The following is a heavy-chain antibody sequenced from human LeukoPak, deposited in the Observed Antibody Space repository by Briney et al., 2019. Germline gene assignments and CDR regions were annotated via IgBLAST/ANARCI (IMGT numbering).Heavy chain of an antibody. V-gene: IGHV3-15*01. CDR1: AFTFSNAW. CDR2: IKSKTDGGTT. Sequence: GGSLRLSCAASAFTFSNAWMSWVRQAPGKGLEWVGHIKSKTDGGTTDYAAPVKGRFTISRDDSKNTLYLQMNSLKTEDTAVYYCTTRPWGFDYWGQGTLVTVSS. CDR3: TTRPWGFDY. D-gene: IGHD3-16*01. J-gene: IGHJ4*02.